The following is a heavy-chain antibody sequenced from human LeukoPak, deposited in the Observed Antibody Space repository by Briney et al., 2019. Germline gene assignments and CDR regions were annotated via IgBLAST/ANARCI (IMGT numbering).Heavy chain of an antibody. V-gene: IGHV3-30*03. CDR1: GFTFSSYG. J-gene: IGHJ4*02. CDR2: ISYDGSNK. Sequence: GGSLRLSCAASGFTFSSYGMHWVRQAPGKGLEWVAVISYDGSNKYYADSVKGRFTISRDNSKNTLYLQMNSLRAEDTAVYYCASELGYFDYWGQGTLVTVSS. CDR3: ASELGYFDY. D-gene: IGHD6-13*01.